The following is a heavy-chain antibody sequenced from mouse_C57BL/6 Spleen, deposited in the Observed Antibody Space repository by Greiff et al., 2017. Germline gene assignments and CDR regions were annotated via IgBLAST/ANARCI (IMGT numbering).Heavy chain of an antibody. CDR2: IDPSDSFT. CDR1: GYTFTSYW. Sequence: QVQLQQPGAELVMPGASVKLSCKASGYTFTSYWMHWVKQRPGQGLEWIGEIDPSDSFTKYNQKFKGKSTLTVDKSTSTAYMQLSILTSEDSAVYYCARWGWSGAYWGQGALVSVS. J-gene: IGHJ3*01. CDR3: ARWGWSGAY. D-gene: IGHD2-3*01. V-gene: IGHV1-69*01.